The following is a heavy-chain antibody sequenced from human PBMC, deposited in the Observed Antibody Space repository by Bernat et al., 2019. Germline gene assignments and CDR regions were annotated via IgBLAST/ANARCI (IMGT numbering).Heavy chain of an antibody. CDR2: INSDGSST. Sequence: EVQLVESGGGLVQPGGSLRLSCAASGFTFSSNWMHWVRQAPGKGLVWVSRINSDGSSTSYADSVKGRFTISRDNAKNTLYLQMNSLRAEDTAVYYCAGDYDYVWGSYRPNGYYFDYWGQGTLVTVSS. V-gene: IGHV3-74*01. D-gene: IGHD3-16*02. CDR3: AGDYDYVWGSYRPNGYYFDY. CDR1: GFTFSSNW. J-gene: IGHJ4*02.